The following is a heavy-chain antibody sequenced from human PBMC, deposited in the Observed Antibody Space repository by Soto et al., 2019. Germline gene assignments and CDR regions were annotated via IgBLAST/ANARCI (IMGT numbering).Heavy chain of an antibody. V-gene: IGHV3-48*02. Sequence: APGKGLEWVSYISSSSSTIYYADSVKGRFTISRDNAKNSLYLQMNSLRDEDTAVYYCASNWDYYYYGMDVWGQGTTVTVSS. CDR2: ISSSSSTI. J-gene: IGHJ6*02. CDR3: ASNWDYYYYGMDV. D-gene: IGHD7-27*01.